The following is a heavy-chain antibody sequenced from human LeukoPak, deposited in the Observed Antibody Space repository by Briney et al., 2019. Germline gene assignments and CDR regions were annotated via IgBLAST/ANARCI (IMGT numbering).Heavy chain of an antibody. CDR2: INPNSGGT. V-gene: IGHV1-2*06. J-gene: IGHJ4*02. Sequence: ASVKVSCKASGYTFTGYYMHWVRQAPGQGLERMGRINPNSGGTNYAQKFQGRVTMTRDTSISTAYMELSRLRSDDTAVYYCASEQQLRVGYFVYWGQGTLVTVSS. CDR1: GYTFTGYY. CDR3: ASEQQLRVGYFVY. D-gene: IGHD6-13*01.